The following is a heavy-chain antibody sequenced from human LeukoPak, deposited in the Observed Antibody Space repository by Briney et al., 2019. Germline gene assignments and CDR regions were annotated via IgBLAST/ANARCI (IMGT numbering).Heavy chain of an antibody. CDR1: GFTFSGYP. V-gene: IGHV3-30*04. CDR2: ISYDGSNK. CDR3: AREVGLSGVWYYHYGMDV. J-gene: IGHJ6*02. D-gene: IGHD2-8*02. Sequence: GGSLRLSCAASGFTFSGYPIHWVRQAPGKGLEWVAVISYDGSNKYYADSVKGRFTISRDNSKNTLYLQMNSLRAEDTAVYYCAREVGLSGVWYYHYGMDVWGQGTTVTVSS.